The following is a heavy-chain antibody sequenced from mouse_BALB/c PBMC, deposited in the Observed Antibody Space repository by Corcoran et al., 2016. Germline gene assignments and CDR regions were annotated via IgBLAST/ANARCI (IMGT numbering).Heavy chain of an antibody. CDR2: INTYTGEP. J-gene: IGHJ1*01. D-gene: IGHD1-2*01. V-gene: IGHV9-3-1*01. CDR3: SRRVTTATNWYFDV. Sequence: QIQLVQSGPELKKPGETVKISCKASGYTFTNYGMNWVKQAPGKGVKWMGWINTYTGEPTYADDFKGRFAFSLETSASTAYLQINNLQNEDTATYFWSRRVTTATNWYFDVWGAGTTVTVSS. CDR1: GYTFTNYG.